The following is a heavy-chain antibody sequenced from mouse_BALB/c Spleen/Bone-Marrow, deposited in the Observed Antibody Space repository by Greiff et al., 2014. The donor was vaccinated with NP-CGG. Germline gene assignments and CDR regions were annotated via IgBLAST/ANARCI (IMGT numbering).Heavy chain of an antibody. CDR3: ARTFQPRRAMDY. J-gene: IGHJ4*01. D-gene: IGHD6-1*01. Sequence: VQVVESGPELVRPGASVKMSCKASDYTFTSYWMHWVKQMPGQGLEWIGMIDPSNSETRLNQKFKDKATLNVDKSSNTAYMHLSSLTSEDSAVYYCARTFQPRRAMDYWGQGSSVTVSS. CDR1: DYTFTSYW. CDR2: IDPSNSET. V-gene: IGHV1-74*01.